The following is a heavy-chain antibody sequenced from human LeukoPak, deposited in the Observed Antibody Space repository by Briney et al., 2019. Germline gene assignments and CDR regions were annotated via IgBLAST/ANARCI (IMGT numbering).Heavy chain of an antibody. CDR2: INHSGST. CDR3: ARGRVGATTFDY. D-gene: IGHD1-26*01. J-gene: IGHJ4*02. CDR1: GGSFSGYY. Sequence: PSETLSLTCAVYGGSFSGYYWSWVRQPPGKGLEWIGEINHSGSTNYNPSLKSRVTIPVDTSKNQFSLKLSSVTAADTAVYYCARGRVGATTFDYWGQGTLVTVSS. V-gene: IGHV4-34*01.